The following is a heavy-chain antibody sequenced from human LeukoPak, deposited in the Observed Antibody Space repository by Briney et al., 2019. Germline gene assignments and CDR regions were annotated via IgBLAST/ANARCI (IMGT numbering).Heavy chain of an antibody. Sequence: ASVKVSCKASGGTFSSYAISWVRQAPGQGLEWMGGIIPIFGTANYAQKFQGRVTITADESTSTAYMELSSLRSEDTAVYYCARDPPTGYSSGWHYFDYWGQGTLVTVSS. CDR3: ARDPPTGYSSGWHYFDY. V-gene: IGHV1-69*13. D-gene: IGHD6-19*01. CDR1: GGTFSSYA. CDR2: IIPIFGTA. J-gene: IGHJ4*02.